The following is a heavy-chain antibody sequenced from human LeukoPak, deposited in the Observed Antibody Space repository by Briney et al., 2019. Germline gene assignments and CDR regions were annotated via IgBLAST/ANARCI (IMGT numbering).Heavy chain of an antibody. V-gene: IGHV3-23*01. D-gene: IGHD3-3*01. CDR1: GFIFSSYA. CDR2: ISGSGGST. J-gene: IGHJ4*02. Sequence: GGSLRLSCAASGFIFSSYAMSWVRQGPGKGLEWVSAISGSGGSTYYADSVKGRFTISRDNSKNTLYLQMNSLRAEDTAVYYCANLYDFWSRNDYWGQGTLVTVSS. CDR3: ANLYDFWSRNDY.